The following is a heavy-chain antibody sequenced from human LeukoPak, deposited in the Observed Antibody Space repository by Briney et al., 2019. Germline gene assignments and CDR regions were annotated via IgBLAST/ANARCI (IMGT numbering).Heavy chain of an antibody. CDR2: IYTSGST. CDR1: GGSLSSVCYC. Sequence: SQTLSLTCTVSGGSLSSVCYCWCWIRQPAGKGLEWIGRIYTSGSTNYNPSLKSRVTISVDTSKNQFSLKLSSVTAADTAVYYCAGGTVENWFDPWGQGTLVTVSS. V-gene: IGHV4-61*02. J-gene: IGHJ5*02. D-gene: IGHD3-16*01. CDR3: AGGTVENWFDP.